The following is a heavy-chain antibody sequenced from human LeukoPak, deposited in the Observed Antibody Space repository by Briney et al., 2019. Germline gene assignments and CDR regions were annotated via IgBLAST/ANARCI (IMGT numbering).Heavy chain of an antibody. CDR1: GFTFSSYG. V-gene: IGHV3-30*03. J-gene: IGHJ4*02. D-gene: IGHD3-22*01. CDR3: ARLWDDSRESEYYFDY. CDR2: ISYDGSNK. Sequence: GGSLRLSCAASGFTFSSYGMHWVRQAPGKGLEWVAVISYDGSNKYYADSVKGRFTISRDNSKNTLYPQMNSLRAEDTAVYYCARLWDDSRESEYYFDYWGQGTLVTVSS.